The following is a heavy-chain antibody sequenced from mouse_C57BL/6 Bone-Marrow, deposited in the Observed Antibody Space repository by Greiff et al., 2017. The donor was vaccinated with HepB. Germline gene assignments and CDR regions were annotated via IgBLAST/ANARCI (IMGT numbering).Heavy chain of an antibody. J-gene: IGHJ2*01. V-gene: IGHV2-2*01. Sequence: QVQLKESGPGLVQPSQSLSITCTVSGFSLTSYGVHWVRQSPGKGLEWLGVIWSGGSTDYNAAFISRLSISKDNSKSQVFFKMNSLQADDTAIYYCARNQSPYYYGSSYFDYWGQGTTLTVSS. D-gene: IGHD1-1*01. CDR3: ARNQSPYYYGSSYFDY. CDR1: GFSLTSYG. CDR2: IWSGGST.